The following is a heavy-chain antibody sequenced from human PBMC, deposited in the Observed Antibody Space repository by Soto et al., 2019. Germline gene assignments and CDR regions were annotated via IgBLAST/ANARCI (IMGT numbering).Heavy chain of an antibody. CDR3: ARENKWGIADYFDY. Sequence: PVKVSCKASGGTFRSNPFNWVRQAPGQGLEWMGRIIPNLGIANYAQKFQGRVTITADNSTSTAYMELSSLRSEDTAVYYCARENKWGIADYFDYWGQGTLVIVSS. CDR2: IIPNLGIA. D-gene: IGHD7-27*01. CDR1: GGTFRSNP. J-gene: IGHJ4*02. V-gene: IGHV1-69*04.